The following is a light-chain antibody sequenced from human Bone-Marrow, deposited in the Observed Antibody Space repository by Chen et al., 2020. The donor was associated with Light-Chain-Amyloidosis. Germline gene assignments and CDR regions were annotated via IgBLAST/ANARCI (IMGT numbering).Light chain of an antibody. CDR1: QGIRSD. V-gene: IGKV1-6*01. Sequence: AIQMTQSPSSLSASVGDRVTITCRASQGIRSDLGWYQQQPGKAPKLLIYAASSLQSGVPSRFSGSGSGTDFTLKISRVEAEDVGVYYCMQALQTSRTFGQGTKVEIK. CDR3: MQALQTSRT. CDR2: AAS. J-gene: IGKJ1*01.